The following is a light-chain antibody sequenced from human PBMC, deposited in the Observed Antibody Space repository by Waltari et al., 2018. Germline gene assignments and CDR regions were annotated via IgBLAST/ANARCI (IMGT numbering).Light chain of an antibody. CDR1: QSVGSK. CDR3: LQYNHWPPWT. V-gene: IGKV3-15*01. CDR2: DAY. J-gene: IGKJ1*01. Sequence: EIEMTQSPATLSVSPGERATLSCRASQSVGSKLAWYQQKPGQPPRLRIYDAYSRATGIPARFTGSGSGTEFTLTISSLQSEDFAVYHCLQYNHWPPWTFGQGTKVEIK.